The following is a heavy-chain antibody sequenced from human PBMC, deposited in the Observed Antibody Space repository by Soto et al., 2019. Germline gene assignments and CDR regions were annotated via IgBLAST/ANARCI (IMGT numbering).Heavy chain of an antibody. CDR3: VRRHVSATGIDWFDP. CDR1: GYTFTSDG. Sequence: QVQLVQSGTEVKKPGASVKVSCKASGYTFTSDGIHWVRQAPGQRLEWMGWINAANGDTKYSPKFQGRVTIPRDTAASSAYMGLSSLRSEDTAVYYCVRRHVSATGIDWFDPWGQGTLVIVSS. V-gene: IGHV1-3*01. CDR2: INAANGDT. J-gene: IGHJ5*02. D-gene: IGHD2-21*02.